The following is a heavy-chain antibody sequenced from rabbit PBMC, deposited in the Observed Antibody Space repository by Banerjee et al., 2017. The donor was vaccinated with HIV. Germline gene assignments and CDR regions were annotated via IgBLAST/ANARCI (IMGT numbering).Heavy chain of an antibody. Sequence: QSLEESGGDLVKPGASLTLTCTATGFSFSNTYYMCWVRQAPGKGLEWIACIYAGSSGSTYYASWAKGRFTISKTSSTTVTLQMTSLTVADTATYFCASSVGYNYASFGLWGPGTLVTVS. J-gene: IGHJ6*01. CDR3: ASSVGYNYASFGL. CDR2: IYAGSSGST. CDR1: GFSFSNTYY. V-gene: IGHV1S40*01. D-gene: IGHD6-1*01.